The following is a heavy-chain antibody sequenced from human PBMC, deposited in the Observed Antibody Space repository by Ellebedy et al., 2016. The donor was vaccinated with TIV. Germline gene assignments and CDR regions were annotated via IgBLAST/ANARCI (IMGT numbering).Heavy chain of an antibody. Sequence: GGSLRLXCAASGFTFTTYPMNWVRQAPGKGLEWVSYIGGSGNTIYYTDSVKGRFTISRDNAKNSLYLQMNSLRDEDTAIYYCARDTFNWADYWGQGTLVTVSS. CDR2: IGGSGNTI. CDR1: GFTFTTYP. D-gene: IGHD7-27*01. CDR3: ARDTFNWADY. J-gene: IGHJ4*02. V-gene: IGHV3-48*02.